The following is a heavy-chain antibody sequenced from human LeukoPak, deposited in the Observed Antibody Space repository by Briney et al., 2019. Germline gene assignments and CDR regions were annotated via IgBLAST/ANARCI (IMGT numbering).Heavy chain of an antibody. CDR2: ISYIGST. CDR3: AGSYYYYMDV. V-gene: IGHV4-59*01. Sequence: SETLSLTCTVSGGSFSNYYWSWIRQPPGKGLEWIGYISYIGSTNYNPSLKSRVTISEDTSKNQFSLKLSSVTAADTAVYYCAGSYYYYMDVWGKGTTVTVSS. CDR1: GGSFSNYY. J-gene: IGHJ6*03.